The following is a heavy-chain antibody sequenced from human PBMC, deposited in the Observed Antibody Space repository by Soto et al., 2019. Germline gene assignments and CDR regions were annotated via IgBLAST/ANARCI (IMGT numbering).Heavy chain of an antibody. V-gene: IGHV6-1*01. Sequence: SQTLSLTCAISGDSVSSNSAAWNWIRQSPSRGLEWLGRTYYRSKWYNDYAVSVKRRITINPDTSKNQFSLQLNSVTPEDTAVYYCARARGYYDSSGYYPIDAFDIWGQGTMVTVS. CDR1: GDSVSSNSAA. CDR2: TYYRSKWYN. D-gene: IGHD3-22*01. CDR3: ARARGYYDSSGYYPIDAFDI. J-gene: IGHJ3*02.